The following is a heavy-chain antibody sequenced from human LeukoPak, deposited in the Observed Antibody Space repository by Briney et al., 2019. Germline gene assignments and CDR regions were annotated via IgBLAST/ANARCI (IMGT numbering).Heavy chain of an antibody. V-gene: IGHV4-59*08. D-gene: IGHD3-10*01. J-gene: IGHJ4*02. CDR1: GGSISSYY. Sequence: SETLSLTCTVSGGSISSYYWSWIRQPPGKGLEWIGYIYYSGSTNYNPSLKSRVTISVDTSKSQFSLKLSSVTAADTAVYYCARLTAYYYGSGSIPFDYWGQGTLVTVSS. CDR2: IYYSGST. CDR3: ARLTAYYYGSGSIPFDY.